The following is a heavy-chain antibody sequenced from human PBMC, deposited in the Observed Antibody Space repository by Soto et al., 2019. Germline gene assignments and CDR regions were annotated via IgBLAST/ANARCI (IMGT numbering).Heavy chain of an antibody. CDR2: IKSRTDDGTV. D-gene: IGHD2-2*02. CDR1: GFSFTNAW. CDR3: IPRIPLFSVNNS. J-gene: IGHJ5*01. V-gene: IGHV3-15*07. Sequence: GGSLRLSCVASGFSFTNAWMNWVRQGPGKGLEWVGRIKSRTDDGTVDYAASVKGRFTISRDDSKNILYLQMNSLKSEDTAVYYCIPRIPLFSVNNSGARETEVTVPS.